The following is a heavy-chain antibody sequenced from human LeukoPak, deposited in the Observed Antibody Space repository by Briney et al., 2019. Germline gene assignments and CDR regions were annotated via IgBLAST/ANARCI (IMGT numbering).Heavy chain of an antibody. CDR1: GGSISSYY. CDR2: IYYSGST. D-gene: IGHD6-19*01. J-gene: IGHJ3*02. CDR3: ARADHIAVADHDAFDI. Sequence: KSSETLSLTCTVSGGSISSYYWSWIRQPPGKGLEWIGYIYYSGSTNYNPSLKSRVTISVDTSKNQFSLKLSSVTAADTAVYYCARADHIAVADHDAFDIWGQGTMVTVSS. V-gene: IGHV4-59*01.